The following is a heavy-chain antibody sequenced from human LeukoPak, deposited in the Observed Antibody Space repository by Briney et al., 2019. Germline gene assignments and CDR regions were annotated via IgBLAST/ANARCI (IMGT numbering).Heavy chain of an antibody. D-gene: IGHD6-19*01. CDR2: ISGSGGST. V-gene: IGHV3-23*01. J-gene: IGHJ4*02. Sequence: AISGSGGSTYYADSVKGRFTISRGNSKNTLYLQMNSLRAEDTAVYYCAKDTAVAGAYYFDYWGQGTLVTVSS. CDR3: AKDTAVAGAYYFDY.